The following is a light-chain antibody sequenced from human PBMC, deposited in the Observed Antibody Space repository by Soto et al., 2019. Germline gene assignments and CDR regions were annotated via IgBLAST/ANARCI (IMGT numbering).Light chain of an antibody. Sequence: EIQMTQSPSTLSASVGDRVTITCRASQSISSWLAWYQQKPGKAPKLLIYDASSLESGVPSRFSGSGSGTEFTLTISSLQPDDFATYYCQQYNSYSRTCGQGNKGDIK. CDR1: QSISSW. CDR3: QQYNSYSRT. CDR2: DAS. V-gene: IGKV1-5*01. J-gene: IGKJ1*01.